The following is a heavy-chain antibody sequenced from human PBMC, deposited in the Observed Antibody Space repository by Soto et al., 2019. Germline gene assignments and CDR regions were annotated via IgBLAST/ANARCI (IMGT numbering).Heavy chain of an antibody. CDR2: IIPAYGAP. V-gene: IGHV1-69*01. J-gene: IGHJ4*02. CDR3: ARSPRGIIVVVSTGFDS. D-gene: IGHD2-15*01. CDR1: GGSFDNHV. Sequence: QVQLVQSGSEVKKPGSSMKVSCKASGGSFDNHVFAWVRQAPGQGREWLGQIIPAYGAPKYAQKFQGRITLTADESTSSAHMELSSLTSADTAVYYCARSPRGIIVVVSTGFDSWGQGTRITVAS.